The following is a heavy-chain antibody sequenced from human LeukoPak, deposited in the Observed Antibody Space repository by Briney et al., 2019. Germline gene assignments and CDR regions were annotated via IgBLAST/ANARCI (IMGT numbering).Heavy chain of an antibody. CDR2: ISGSGGST. D-gene: IGHD3-22*01. J-gene: IGHJ4*02. CDR3: AKEPYDSSGYEYYFDY. V-gene: IGHV3-23*01. Sequence: QPGGSLRLSCAASGFTFSSYAMSWVRQAPGKGLEWVSAISGSGGSTYYADSVKGRFTISGDNSKNTLYLQMNSLRAEDTAVYYCAKEPYDSSGYEYYFDYWGQGTLVTVSS. CDR1: GFTFSSYA.